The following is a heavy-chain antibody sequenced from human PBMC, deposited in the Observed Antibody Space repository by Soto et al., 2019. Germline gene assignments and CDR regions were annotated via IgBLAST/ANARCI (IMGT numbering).Heavy chain of an antibody. Sequence: QPQLQESGSGLVKPSQTLSLTCAVSGGSISSGGYSWSWIRQPPGKGLEWIGYIYHSGSTHYTPSLMSRVTISVVRYKNQFSLKLSSGTAADTAVYYCARVPDRWGQGTLVTVSS. CDR3: ARVPDR. D-gene: IGHD2-2*01. CDR1: GGSISSGGYS. J-gene: IGHJ5*02. V-gene: IGHV4-30-2*01. CDR2: IYHSGST.